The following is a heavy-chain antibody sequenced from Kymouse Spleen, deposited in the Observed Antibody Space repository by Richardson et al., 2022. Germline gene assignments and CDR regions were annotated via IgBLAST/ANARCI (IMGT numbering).Heavy chain of an antibody. D-gene: IGHD1-7*01. CDR3: ARNWNYRDYYYGMDV. CDR1: GGSVSSGSYY. V-gene: IGHV4-61*01. J-gene: IGHJ6*02. CDR2: IYYSGST. Sequence: QVQLQESGPGLVKPSETLSLTCTVSGGSVSSGSYYWSWIRQPPGKGLEWIGYIYYSGSTNYNPSLKSRVTISVDTSKNQFSLKLSSVTAADTAVYYCARNWNYRDYYYGMDVWGQGTTVTVSS.